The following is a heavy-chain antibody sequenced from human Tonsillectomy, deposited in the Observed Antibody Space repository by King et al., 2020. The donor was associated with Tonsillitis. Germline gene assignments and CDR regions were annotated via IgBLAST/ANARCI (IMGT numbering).Heavy chain of an antibody. CDR1: GYSFTNYW. V-gene: IGHV5-51*01. J-gene: IGHJ6*02. CDR2: IYPGDSNS. CDR3: EKSWATRRGPDYGMDV. D-gene: IGHD5-24*01. Sequence: VQLVESGAEVKKPGESLKISCKGSGYSFTNYWIGWVRQMPGKGLEWMGIIYPGDSNSIYSPSFQGQVTISADKSINTAYLQWSSLKASDTAMYYCEKSWATRRGPDYGMDVWGQGTTVIVSS.